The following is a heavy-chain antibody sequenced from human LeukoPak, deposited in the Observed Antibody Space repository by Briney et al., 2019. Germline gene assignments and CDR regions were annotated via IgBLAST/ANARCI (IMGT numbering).Heavy chain of an antibody. CDR2: LNPRSGGT. CDR1: GYTFIDYY. V-gene: IGHV1-46*04. Sequence: ASVRVSCKASGYTFIDYYLHWVRQAPGQGLEWMGILNPRSGGTTYAQNLQGRVTMTRDTSTSTMYMDLSSLTFEDTAVYYCARVNYDIAGCKAQFFDHWGQGSLVTVSS. D-gene: IGHD3-16*01. CDR3: ARVNYDIAGCKAQFFDH. J-gene: IGHJ4*02.